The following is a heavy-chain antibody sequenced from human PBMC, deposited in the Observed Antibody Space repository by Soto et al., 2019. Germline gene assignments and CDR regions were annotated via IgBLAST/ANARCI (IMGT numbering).Heavy chain of an antibody. CDR2: ISSTTNYI. Sequence: VGSLRLSCAASGFTFTRYSMNWVRQAPGKGLEWVSSISSTTNYIYYADSMKGRFTVSRDNAKNSVYLEMNSLSAEDTAVYYCAKESEDLSSKFDYWGQGTLVTVSS. CDR1: GFTFTRYS. J-gene: IGHJ4*02. V-gene: IGHV3-21*01. CDR3: AKESEDLSSKFDY.